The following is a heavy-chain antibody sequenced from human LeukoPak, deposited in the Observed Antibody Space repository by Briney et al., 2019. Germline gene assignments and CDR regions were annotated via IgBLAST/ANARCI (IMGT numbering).Heavy chain of an antibody. V-gene: IGHV3-7*04. CDR2: IKPDGSEK. CDR3: ARENYFDY. CDR1: GFTFSRFW. J-gene: IGHJ4*02. Sequence: PGGSLRLSCAASGFTFSRFWMGWVRQAPGKGLEWVANIKPDGSEKNYGDSVRGRFTISRDNARNSLYLQMNSLRAEDTAVYYCARENYFDYWGQGTLVTVSS.